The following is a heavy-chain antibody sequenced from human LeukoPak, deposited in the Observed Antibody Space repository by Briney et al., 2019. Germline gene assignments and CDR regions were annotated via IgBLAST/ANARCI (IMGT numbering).Heavy chain of an antibody. CDR1: GGSISSSTNW. V-gene: IGHV4-4*02. CDR3: ATNGYYCMDV. J-gene: IGHJ6*03. D-gene: IGHD2-8*01. Sequence: SGTLSLTCAVSGGSISSSTNWWSWVRQPPGKGLEWIGEIYHSGGTDYNPSLKSRITISVDKSQNQFSLKVNSLTAADTAVYYCATNGYYCMDVWGKGTTVTVSS. CDR2: IYHSGGT.